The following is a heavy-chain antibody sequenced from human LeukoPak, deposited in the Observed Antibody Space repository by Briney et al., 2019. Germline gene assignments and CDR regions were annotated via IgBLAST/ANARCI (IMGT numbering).Heavy chain of an antibody. CDR3: ARLAYCGGDCYRTTRGYFQH. CDR1: GYIFTSYW. J-gene: IGHJ1*01. D-gene: IGHD2-21*02. V-gene: IGHV5-51*01. Sequence: GESLKISCKGSGYIFTSYWIGWVRQMPGKGLEWMGIIYPGDSDTKYSPSFQGQVTISADKSINTVYLQWSSLKASDTAMYYCARLAYCGGDCYRTTRGYFQHWGQGTLVTVSS. CDR2: IYPGDSDT.